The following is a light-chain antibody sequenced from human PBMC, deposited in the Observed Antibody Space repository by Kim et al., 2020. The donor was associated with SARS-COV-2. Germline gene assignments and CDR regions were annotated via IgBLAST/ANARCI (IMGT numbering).Light chain of an antibody. CDR2: AAS. CDR3: QQSYSTPPLT. V-gene: IGKV1-39*01. CDR1: QSISSY. Sequence: DIQMTRSPSSLSASVGDRVTITCRASQSISSYLNWYQQKPGKAPKLLIYAASSLQSGVPSRFSGSGSGTDFTLTISSLQPEDFATYYCQQSYSTPPLTFGGGTKLEI. J-gene: IGKJ4*01.